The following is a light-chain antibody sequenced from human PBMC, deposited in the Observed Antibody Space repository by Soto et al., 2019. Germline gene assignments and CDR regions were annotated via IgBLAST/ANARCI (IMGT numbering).Light chain of an antibody. CDR3: QQLYSHPLT. CDR1: QGITSY. V-gene: IGKV1-9*01. J-gene: IGKJ4*01. CDR2: SAS. Sequence: IQLTQSPSSLSGSVGDRVTITCRASQGITSYLAWYQQRPGKAPGLLIYSASTLQSGVPSRFSGSGYGTDFSLTISNLQPEDFATYYCQQLYSHPLTFGCGTKVDIK.